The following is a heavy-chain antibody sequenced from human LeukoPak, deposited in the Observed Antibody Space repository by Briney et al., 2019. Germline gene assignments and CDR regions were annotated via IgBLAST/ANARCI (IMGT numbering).Heavy chain of an antibody. CDR3: ARGLGYCSSTSCGPFDP. D-gene: IGHD2-2*01. V-gene: IGHV4-30-2*01. CDR1: GSSISSGGYS. Sequence: SQTLSLTCAVSGSSISSGGYSWSWIRQPPGKGLEWIGYIYHSGSTYYNPSLKSRVTISVDRSKNQFSLKLSAVTAADTAVYYCARGLGYCSSTSCGPFDPWGQGTLVTVSS. J-gene: IGHJ5*02. CDR2: IYHSGST.